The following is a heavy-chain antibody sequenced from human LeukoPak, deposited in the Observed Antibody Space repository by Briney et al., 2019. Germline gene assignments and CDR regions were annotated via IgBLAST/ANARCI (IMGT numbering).Heavy chain of an antibody. D-gene: IGHD5-12*01. CDR2: IYHSGIT. Sequence: SETLSLTCTVSDYSISSGYGYYWGWIRQPPGKGLEWIGNIYHSGITYYNHFNSSLKSRVTISIDTSKNQFSLRLSSVTAADTAVYYCARVSGYDWESFHDYWGQGILVTVSS. CDR3: ARVSGYDWESFHDY. J-gene: IGHJ4*02. CDR1: DYSISSGYGYY. V-gene: IGHV4-38-2*02.